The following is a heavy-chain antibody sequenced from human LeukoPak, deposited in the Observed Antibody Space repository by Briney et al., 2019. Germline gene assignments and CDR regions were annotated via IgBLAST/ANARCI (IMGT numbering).Heavy chain of an antibody. CDR2: IYYSGST. V-gene: IGHV4-59*01. CDR1: GGSISSYY. J-gene: IGHJ4*02. Sequence: PSETLSLTCTVSGGSISSYYWSWIRQPPGKELEWIGYIYYSGSTNYNPSLKSRVTISVDTSKNQFSLKLSSVTAADTAVYYCASLPSRYCSSTSCYPYYFDYWGQGTLVTVSS. CDR3: ASLPSRYCSSTSCYPYYFDY. D-gene: IGHD2-2*01.